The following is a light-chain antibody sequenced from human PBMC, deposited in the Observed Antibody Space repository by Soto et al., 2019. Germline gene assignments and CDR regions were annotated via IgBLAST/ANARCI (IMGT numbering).Light chain of an antibody. CDR2: EVY. CDR1: IHNVGNYNL. V-gene: IGLV2-23*02. J-gene: IGLJ1*01. Sequence: QALLAQPAPVFRPPGELNTLSCTWNIHNVGNYNLVSWYQQHPGKAPKLMIYEVYKRPSGVSNRFSGSKSGITASLTISGLQAEDEADYYCCSYAGSDTYVFGTGTKVTVL. CDR3: CSYAGSDTYV.